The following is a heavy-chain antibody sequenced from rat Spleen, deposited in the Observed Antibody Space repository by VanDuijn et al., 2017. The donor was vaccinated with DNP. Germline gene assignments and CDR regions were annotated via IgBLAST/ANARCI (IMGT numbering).Heavy chain of an antibody. J-gene: IGHJ2*01. CDR1: GFTFSTYW. V-gene: IGHV5-58*01. D-gene: IGHD1-6*01. CDR3: ATEDYGYPFAY. CDR2: INPDGSNT. Sequence: EVQLVETGGDLVPPGRSLKLSCVASGFTFSTYWMFWIRQAPGKGLEWVASINPDGSNTYCQDSVKGRFTISRDNAQNTFYLEMNSLRSEDTATYYCATEDYGYPFAYWGQGVMVTVSS.